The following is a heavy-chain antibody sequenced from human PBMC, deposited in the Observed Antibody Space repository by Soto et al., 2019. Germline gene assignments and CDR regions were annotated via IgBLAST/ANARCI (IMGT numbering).Heavy chain of an antibody. CDR1: GGSISSYY. CDR2: IYYSGST. D-gene: IGHD3-10*01. Sequence: SEALSLICTVSGGSISSYYWSWIRQPPGKGLEWIGYIYYSGSTNYNPSLKSRVTISVDTSKNQFSLKLSSVTAADTAVYYCARADGSGSYYTPFDYWGQGTLVTVSS. V-gene: IGHV4-59*01. J-gene: IGHJ4*02. CDR3: ARADGSGSYYTPFDY.